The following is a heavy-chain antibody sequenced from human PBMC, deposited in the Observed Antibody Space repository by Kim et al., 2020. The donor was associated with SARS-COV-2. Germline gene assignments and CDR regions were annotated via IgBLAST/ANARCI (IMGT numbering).Heavy chain of an antibody. CDR1: GGSFSGYY. Sequence: SETLSLTCAVYGGSFSGYYWSWIRQPPGKGLEWIGEINHSGSTNYNPSLKSRVTISVDTSKNQFSLKLSSVTAADTAVYYCARGGVTPGDYWGQGTLVTV. V-gene: IGHV4-34*01. CDR3: ARGGVTPGDY. J-gene: IGHJ4*02. CDR2: INHSGST. D-gene: IGHD3-10*01.